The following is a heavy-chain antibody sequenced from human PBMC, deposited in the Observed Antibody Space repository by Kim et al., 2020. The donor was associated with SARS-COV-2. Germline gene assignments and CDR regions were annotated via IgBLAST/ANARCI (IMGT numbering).Heavy chain of an antibody. CDR1: GGSFSGYY. CDR2: INHSGST. J-gene: IGHJ4*02. CDR3: ANLFYPVAGPPPVGY. D-gene: IGHD6-19*01. Sequence: SETLSLTCAVYGGSFSGYYWSWIRQPPGKGLEWIGEINHSGSTNYNPSLKSRVTISVDTSKNQFSLKLSSVTAADTAVYYCANLFYPVAGPPPVGYWGQGTLVTVSS. V-gene: IGHV4-34*01.